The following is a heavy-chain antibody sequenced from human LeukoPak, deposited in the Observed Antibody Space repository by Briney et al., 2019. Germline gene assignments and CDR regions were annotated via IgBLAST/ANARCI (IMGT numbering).Heavy chain of an antibody. J-gene: IGHJ4*02. CDR3: AKGGIYYYDISGYFFDY. Sequence: GGSLRLSCAASGFTLSNYAMSWVRQAPGKGLEWVSGISGSGGSTDYKDSGTGRLTISKDSSKTTLYLQMDSLRVGDTAIYYCAKGGIYYYDISGYFFDYWAQGTLVTVSS. V-gene: IGHV3-23*01. CDR1: GFTLSNYA. CDR2: ISGSGGST. D-gene: IGHD3-22*01.